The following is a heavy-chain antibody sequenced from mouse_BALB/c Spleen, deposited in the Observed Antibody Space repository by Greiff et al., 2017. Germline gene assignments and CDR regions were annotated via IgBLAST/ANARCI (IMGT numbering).Heavy chain of an antibody. CDR2: ISSGGSYT. V-gene: IGHV5-6-4*01. Sequence: EVKLMESGGGLVKPGGSLKLSCAASGFTFSSYTMSWVRQTPEKRLEWVATISSGGSYTYYPDSVKGRFTISRDNAKNTLYLQMSSLKSEDTAMYYCTREGYGKEDWFAYWGQGTLVTVSA. CDR1: GFTFSSYT. CDR3: TREGYGKEDWFAY. D-gene: IGHD2-1*01. J-gene: IGHJ3*01.